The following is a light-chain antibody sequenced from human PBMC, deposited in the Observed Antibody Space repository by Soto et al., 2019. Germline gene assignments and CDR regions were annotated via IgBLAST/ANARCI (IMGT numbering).Light chain of an antibody. Sequence: EIVLTQSPATLSLSPGERATLSCRASQSVRTYLGWYQQKPGQAPRLLIYDASKRATGIPARFSGSGSGTDFTLTISSLEPEDVAVYHCQQYGSSPTFGQGTKLEIK. CDR1: QSVRTY. V-gene: IGKV3-11*01. CDR3: QQYGSSPT. J-gene: IGKJ2*01. CDR2: DAS.